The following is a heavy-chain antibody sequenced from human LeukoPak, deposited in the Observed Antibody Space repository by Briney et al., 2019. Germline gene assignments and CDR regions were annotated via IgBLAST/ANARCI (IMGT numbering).Heavy chain of an antibody. J-gene: IGHJ3*02. CDR1: GFTLSSYS. D-gene: IGHD3-22*01. CDR3: ARDHHRRLYDSQARNTFDI. Sequence: PGGSLRLSCAASGFTLSSYSMNWVRQAPGKGLEWVSYISSSSSTIHYADSLKDRFTISRDNAKNSLYLQMNSLRAEDTAVYYCARDHHRRLYDSQARNTFDIWGQGTMVTVSS. V-gene: IGHV3-48*01. CDR2: ISSSSSTI.